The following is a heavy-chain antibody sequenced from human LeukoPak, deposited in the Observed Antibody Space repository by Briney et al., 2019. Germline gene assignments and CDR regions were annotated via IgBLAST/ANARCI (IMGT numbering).Heavy chain of an antibody. J-gene: IGHJ4*02. CDR3: AKDLRLITFGGVIY. D-gene: IGHD3-16*01. CDR1: GFTFSSYA. CDR2: ISGSGGST. V-gene: IGHV3-23*01. Sequence: PGGSLRLSCAASGFTFSSYAMSWVRQAPGKGLEWVSAISGSGGSTYYADSVKGRFTISRDNSKNTLYLQMNSLRAEDTAVYYCAKDLRLITFGGVIYWGQGTLVTVSS.